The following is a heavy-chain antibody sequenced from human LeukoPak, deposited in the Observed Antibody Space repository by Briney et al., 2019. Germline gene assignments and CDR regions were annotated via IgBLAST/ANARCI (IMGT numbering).Heavy chain of an antibody. V-gene: IGHV3-48*03. D-gene: IGHD6-19*01. CDR3: ARGDGSSGWYLDY. Sequence: GGSLRLSCAVSGFTFSSFEMNWVRQAPGKGLEWVSYITVSGSTKYYADSVKGRFTISRDNAKNSLYLQMNSLRAEDTAVYYCARGDGSSGWYLDYRGQGTLVTVSS. CDR2: ITVSGSTK. J-gene: IGHJ4*02. CDR1: GFTFSSFE.